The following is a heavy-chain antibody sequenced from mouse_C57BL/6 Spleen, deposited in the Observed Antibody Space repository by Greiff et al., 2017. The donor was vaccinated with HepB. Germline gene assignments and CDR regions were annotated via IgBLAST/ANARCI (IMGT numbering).Heavy chain of an antibody. CDR1: GFSLTSYG. CDR3: ARNYGYFYYAMDY. Sequence: VHLVESGPGLVAPSQSLSITCTVSGFSLTSYGVHWVRQPPGKGLEWLVVIWSDGSTTYNSALKSRLSISKDNSKSQVFLKMNSLQTDDTAMYYCARNYGYFYYAMDYWGQGTSVTVSS. D-gene: IGHD2-2*01. CDR2: IWSDGST. V-gene: IGHV2-6*02. J-gene: IGHJ4*01.